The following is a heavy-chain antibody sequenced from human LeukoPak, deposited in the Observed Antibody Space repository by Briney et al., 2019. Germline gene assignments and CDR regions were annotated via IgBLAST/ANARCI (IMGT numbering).Heavy chain of an antibody. Sequence: SETLSLTCTVSGGSISSYYWSWIRQPPGKGLEWIGYIYYSGSTNYNPSLKSRVTISVDTSKNQFSLKLSSVTAADTAVYYCARGLAAGANLDYWGQGTLVTVSS. CDR2: IYYSGST. CDR1: GGSISSYY. D-gene: IGHD6-13*01. CDR3: ARGLAAGANLDY. V-gene: IGHV4-59*01. J-gene: IGHJ4*02.